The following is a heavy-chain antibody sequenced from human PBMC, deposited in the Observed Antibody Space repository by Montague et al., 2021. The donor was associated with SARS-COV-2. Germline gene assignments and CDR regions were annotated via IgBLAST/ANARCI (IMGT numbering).Heavy chain of an antibody. CDR3: ARDNYGDWGYYGLDV. D-gene: IGHD4-17*01. V-gene: IGHV4-59*13. CDR1: GGSIGTYY. CDR2: IYYTGST. J-gene: IGHJ6*02. Sequence: DTLSLTCTVSGGSIGTYYWNWIRQSPGKGLEWLGYIYYTGSTKYSPSLKSRVTISMDTSRDQSSLRLKAVTAADTAVYYCARDNYGDWGYYGLDVWGQGTTVIVSS.